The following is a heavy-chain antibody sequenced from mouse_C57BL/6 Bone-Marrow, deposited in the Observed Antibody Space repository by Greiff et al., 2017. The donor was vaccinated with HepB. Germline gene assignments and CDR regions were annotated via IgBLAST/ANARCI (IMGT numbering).Heavy chain of an antibody. CDR3: TIYYYGSSGFRY. CDR1: GYTFTSYW. Sequence: VQLQQSGTVLARPGASVKMSCKTSGYTFTSYWMHWVKQRPGQGLEWIGAIYPGNSDTSYNQKFKGKAKLTAVTSASTAYMELSSLTNEDSAVSYCTIYYYGSSGFRYWGQGTLVTVSA. J-gene: IGHJ3*01. V-gene: IGHV1-5*01. D-gene: IGHD1-1*01. CDR2: IYPGNSDT.